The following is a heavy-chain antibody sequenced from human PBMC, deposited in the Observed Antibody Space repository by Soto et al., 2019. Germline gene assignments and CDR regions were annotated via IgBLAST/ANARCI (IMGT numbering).Heavy chain of an antibody. V-gene: IGHV4-59*01. CDR1: YGSISSYF. Sequence: PSETLSLTCTVSYGSISSYFWSWIRQPPGKGLEWIGYIYDSGSTNYNPSLKSRATISVDTSKNQFSLKLSSVTAADTAVYYCARTNSGYDRWFEPWGQGTLVTVSS. J-gene: IGHJ5*02. D-gene: IGHD5-12*01. CDR3: ARTNSGYDRWFEP. CDR2: IYDSGST.